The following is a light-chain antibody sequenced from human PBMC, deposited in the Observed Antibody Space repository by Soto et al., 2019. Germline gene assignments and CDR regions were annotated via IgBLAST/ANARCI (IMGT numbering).Light chain of an antibody. CDR2: DAS. CDR1: QSVSSY. Sequence: EIVLTQSPATLSLSPGERATLSCRASQSVSSYLAWYQQKPGQAPRLLIYDASNRATGIPDRFSGSGSGTDFTLTIRSLEPEDFAVYYCQQRSNWPPSLTFGGGTKVEIK. V-gene: IGKV3-11*01. J-gene: IGKJ4*01. CDR3: QQRSNWPPSLT.